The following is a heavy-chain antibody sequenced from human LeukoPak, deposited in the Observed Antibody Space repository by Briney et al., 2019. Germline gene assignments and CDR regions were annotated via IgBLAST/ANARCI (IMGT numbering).Heavy chain of an antibody. D-gene: IGHD3-10*01. V-gene: IGHV3-7*01. CDR2: IKQDGSEK. CDR3: ARGRVTMVRGVIITPAFDI. CDR1: GFTFSSYW. J-gene: IGHJ3*02. Sequence: GGSLRLSCAASGFTFSSYWMSWVRQAPGKGLEWVANIKQDGSEKYYVDSVKGRFTISRDNAKNSLYLQMNSLRAEDTAVYYCARGRVTMVRGVIITPAFDIWGQGTMVTVSS.